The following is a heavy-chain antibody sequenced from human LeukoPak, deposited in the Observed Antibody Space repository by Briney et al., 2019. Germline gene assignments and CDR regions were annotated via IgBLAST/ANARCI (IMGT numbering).Heavy chain of an antibody. CDR3: ARVFGDRFDY. CDR1: GFTFSDHY. J-gene: IGHJ4*02. D-gene: IGHD2-21*02. V-gene: IGHV3-72*01. Sequence: PGGSLRLSRAASGFTFSDHYMDWVRQAPGKGLEWVGRTRNKANSYTTEYAASVKGRFTISRDDSKNSLYLQINSLKTEDTAVYYCARVFGDRFDYWGQGTLVTVSS. CDR2: TRNKANSYTT.